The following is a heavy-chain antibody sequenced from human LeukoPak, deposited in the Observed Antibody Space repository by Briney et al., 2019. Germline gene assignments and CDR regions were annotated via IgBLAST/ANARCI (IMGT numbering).Heavy chain of an antibody. CDR1: GFTFSNYW. J-gene: IGHJ4*02. CDR3: ARDWGAAGLWDY. D-gene: IGHD6-13*01. Sequence: GGSLRLSCAASGFTFSNYWMHWVRQAPGKGLVWVSRINNLGTSTNYADSVGGRFTISRDNAKNSLYLQMNSLRAEDTAIYYCARDWGAAGLWDYWGQGTLVTVSS. CDR2: INNLGTST. V-gene: IGHV3-74*01.